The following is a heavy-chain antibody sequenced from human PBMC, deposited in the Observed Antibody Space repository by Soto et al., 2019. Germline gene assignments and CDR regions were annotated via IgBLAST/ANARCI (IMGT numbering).Heavy chain of an antibody. CDR3: ARGVLH. V-gene: IGHV4-31*03. Sequence: QVQLQESGPGLVQPSQTLSLTCTVSGGSISSGGYYWSWIRQHPGTGLEWIGNISYSGSTYYITSLKSRVTISLDTSRNQFALIVSSVTAADTAVYYCARGVLHWGQGTLVTVSS. J-gene: IGHJ4*01. CDR1: GGSISSGGYY. CDR2: ISYSGST.